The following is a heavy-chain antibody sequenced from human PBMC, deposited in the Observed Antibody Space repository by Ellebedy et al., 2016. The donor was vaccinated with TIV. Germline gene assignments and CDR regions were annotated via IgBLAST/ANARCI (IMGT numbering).Heavy chain of an antibody. CDR3: ARGSSGWMAIDY. V-gene: IGHV1-8*01. CDR2: MNPSSGST. Sequence: AASVKVSCKASGYTFTDYDINWVRQATGQGLEWLGWMNPSSGSTGYARKFQGRVTMTRDTSINTAYMELRSLTSEDTAVYYCARGSSGWMAIDYWGQGTLVTVSS. CDR1: GYTFTDYD. J-gene: IGHJ4*02. D-gene: IGHD6-19*01.